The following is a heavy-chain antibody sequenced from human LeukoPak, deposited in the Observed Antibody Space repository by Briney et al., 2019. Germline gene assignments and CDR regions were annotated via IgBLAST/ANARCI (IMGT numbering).Heavy chain of an antibody. Sequence: PSETLSLTCTVSGGSISSYYWSWIRQPPGKGLEWIGYIYYSGSTYYNPSLKSRVTISVDTSKNQFSLKLSSVTAADTAVYYCASRPQYGDLPYWYFDLWGRGTLVTVSS. CDR1: GGSISSYY. CDR3: ASRPQYGDLPYWYFDL. CDR2: IYYSGST. J-gene: IGHJ2*01. V-gene: IGHV4-59*06. D-gene: IGHD4-17*01.